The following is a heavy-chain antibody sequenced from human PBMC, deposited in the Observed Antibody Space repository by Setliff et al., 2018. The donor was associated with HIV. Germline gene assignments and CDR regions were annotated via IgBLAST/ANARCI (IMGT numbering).Heavy chain of an antibody. CDR2: INPSGGST. CDR1: GYTFTSYY. J-gene: IGHJ6*03. CDR3: ARDRQVVVVAATGYYYYMDV. Sequence: VASVKVSCKASGYTFTSYYMHWVRQAPGQGLEWMGIINPSGGSTSYAQKFQGRVTMTRDTSTSTVYMELSSLRSEDTAVYYCARDRQVVVVAATGYYYYMDVWGKGTTVTVSS. V-gene: IGHV1-46*01. D-gene: IGHD2-15*01.